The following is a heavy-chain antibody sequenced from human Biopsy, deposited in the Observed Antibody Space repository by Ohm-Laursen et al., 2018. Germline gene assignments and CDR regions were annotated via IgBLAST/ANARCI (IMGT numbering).Heavy chain of an antibody. CDR1: GGSISSSNYY. CDR3: ARHSSMTTVIFVN. Sequence: SETLSLTCTVSGGSISSSNYYWGWIRQPPGKGLQWIGSIYYSGSTYYNPSLKSRVTISVDTSKNQFSLKLSSVAAPDTAVYYCARHSSMTTVIFVNWGQGTLVTVSS. J-gene: IGHJ4*02. CDR2: IYYSGST. V-gene: IGHV4-39*01. D-gene: IGHD4-17*01.